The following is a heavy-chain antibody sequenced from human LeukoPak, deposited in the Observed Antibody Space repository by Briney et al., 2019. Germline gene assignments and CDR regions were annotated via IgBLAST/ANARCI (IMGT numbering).Heavy chain of an antibody. J-gene: IGHJ4*02. V-gene: IGHV4-34*01. CDR3: ARFITMVRGALDY. CDR2: INHSGST. CDR1: GGSISSYY. Sequence: SETLSLTCTVSGGSISSYYWSWIRQPPGKGLEWIGEINHSGSTNYNPFPKSRVTISVDTSKNQFSLKLSSVTAADTAVYYCARFITMVRGALDYWGQGTLVTVSS. D-gene: IGHD3-10*01.